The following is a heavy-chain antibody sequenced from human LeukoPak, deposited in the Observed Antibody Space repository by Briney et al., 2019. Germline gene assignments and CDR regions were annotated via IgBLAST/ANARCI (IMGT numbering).Heavy chain of an antibody. D-gene: IGHD2-15*01. V-gene: IGHV3-30*18. Sequence: GESLRLSWAASGFSFLHYGMHWVRQAPGKGLEWVAFISSGGSKEYYADFVKGRFTISRDNSKNTLYLHVNSPRAEDTAVFFCAKDGYCSGGSCYAKFFDRWGQGTLVTVSS. CDR2: ISSGGSKE. J-gene: IGHJ4*02. CDR1: GFSFLHYG. CDR3: AKDGYCSGGSCYAKFFDR.